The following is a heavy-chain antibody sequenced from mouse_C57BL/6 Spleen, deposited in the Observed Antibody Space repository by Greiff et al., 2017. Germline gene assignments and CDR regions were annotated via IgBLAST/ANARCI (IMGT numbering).Heavy chain of an antibody. J-gene: IGHJ3*01. CDR3: ARPPYNYGSRGAWFAY. D-gene: IGHD1-1*01. Sequence: EVQGVESGGDLVKPGGSLKLSCAASGFTFSSYGMSWVRQTPDKRLEWVATISSGGSYTYYPDSVKGRFTISRDNAKNTLYLQMSSLKSEDTAMYYCARPPYNYGSRGAWFAYWGQGTLVTVSA. CDR2: ISSGGSYT. CDR1: GFTFSSYG. V-gene: IGHV5-6*01.